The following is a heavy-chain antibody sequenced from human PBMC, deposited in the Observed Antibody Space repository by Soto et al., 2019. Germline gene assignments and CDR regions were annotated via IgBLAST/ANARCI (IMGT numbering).Heavy chain of an antibody. CDR3: ARGFRNGFNV. CDR2: ISGPSIYI. CDR1: GFTFSGYS. D-gene: IGHD2-8*01. V-gene: IGHV3-21*01. J-gene: IGHJ6*02. Sequence: EVQLVESGGGLVKPGGSLRLSCVASGFTFSGYSINWVRQAPGKGLVWVSYISGPSIYIYYVDSVKGLFTISRDNAKSAVYLQMNSLRAEDTAVYYCARGFRNGFNVWGQGTTVSVSS.